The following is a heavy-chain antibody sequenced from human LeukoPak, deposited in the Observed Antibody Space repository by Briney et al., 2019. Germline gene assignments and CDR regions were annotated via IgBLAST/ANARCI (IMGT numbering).Heavy chain of an antibody. CDR2: VNPYRGGT. Sequence: ASVNVSCKASGYTFSDYYMHWVRQAPGQGLEWMGWVNPYRGGTNYAEKFQGRVTMTRDTSMTTAYMELSSLRSDDTAMYYCATLRRSGWYIGDWGQGTLVTVSS. D-gene: IGHD6-19*01. J-gene: IGHJ4*02. CDR3: ATLRRSGWYIGD. CDR1: GYTFSDYY. V-gene: IGHV1-2*02.